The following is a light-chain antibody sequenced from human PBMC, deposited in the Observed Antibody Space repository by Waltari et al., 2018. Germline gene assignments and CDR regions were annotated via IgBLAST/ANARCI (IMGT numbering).Light chain of an antibody. J-gene: IGLJ2*01. CDR1: NIGYKH. CDR3: HVWDTTTSL. Sequence: SYELTQPLSVSVALGQTATIACEGHNIGYKHVHWYQQKPGQAPILVIYKDNSRPSGIPERFSGSNSGNTATLTISRAQAGDEADYFCHVWDTTTSLFGGGTELTVL. V-gene: IGLV3-9*01. CDR2: KDN.